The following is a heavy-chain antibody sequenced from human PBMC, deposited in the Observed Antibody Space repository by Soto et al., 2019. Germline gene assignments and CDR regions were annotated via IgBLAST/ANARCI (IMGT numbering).Heavy chain of an antibody. CDR2: IYSDGTT. CDR1: GGSIIGYY. D-gene: IGHD5-18*01. V-gene: IGHV4-4*07. CDR3: ARDRGYRSGSFGS. J-gene: IGHJ5*02. Sequence: PSETLSLTCRVSGGSIIGYYWSWSRQPAGKELEWIGRIYSDGTTNYNPSLKGRGTMSVDTSKKQISLKLTSVTAADTAMYYCARDRGYRSGSFGSWGQGVLVTVSS.